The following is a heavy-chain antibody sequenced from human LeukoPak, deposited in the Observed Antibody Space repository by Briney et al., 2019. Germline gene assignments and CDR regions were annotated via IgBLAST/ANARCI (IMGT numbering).Heavy chain of an antibody. Sequence: GESLKISCKGSGYSFTSYWIGWVRQMPGKGLEWMGIIYPGDSDTRYSPSFQGQVTTSADKSISTAYLQWSSLKASDTAMYYCATLVVPAAKALYYFDYWGQGTLVTVSS. CDR3: ATLVVPAAKALYYFDY. D-gene: IGHD2-2*01. CDR1: GYSFTSYW. J-gene: IGHJ4*02. CDR2: IYPGDSDT. V-gene: IGHV5-51*01.